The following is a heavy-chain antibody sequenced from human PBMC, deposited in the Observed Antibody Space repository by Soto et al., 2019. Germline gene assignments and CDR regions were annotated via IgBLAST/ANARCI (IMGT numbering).Heavy chain of an antibody. V-gene: IGHV1-69*12. CDR2: IFPIFGTA. CDR1: GGTFSTYA. D-gene: IGHD6-19*01. J-gene: IGHJ2*01. CDR3: AQTLGLAVAGPGRFDL. Sequence: QVQLVQSGAAVKKPGSSVKVSCKASGGTFSTYAISWVRQAPGQGLEWMGGIFPIFGTANYAQRFQGRVTITADESTSTAYMQLSSLRSEDTAVYYCAQTLGLAVAGPGRFDLWGRGTLVTVSS.